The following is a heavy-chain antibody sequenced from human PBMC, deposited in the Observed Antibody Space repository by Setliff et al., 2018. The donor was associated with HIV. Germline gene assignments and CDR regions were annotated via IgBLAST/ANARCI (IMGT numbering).Heavy chain of an antibody. CDR3: AKASRGEYYDNSGFFVTYFDY. J-gene: IGHJ4*02. CDR2: ITGSGGST. V-gene: IGHV3-23*01. D-gene: IGHD3-22*01. CDR1: GFSFRSYA. Sequence: GGSLRLSCKASGFSFRSYAMSWVRQAPGKGLEWVSGITGSGGSTYYADSVKGRSTISRDNSGDTLYLHIKSLRAEDTAVYYCAKASRGEYYDNSGFFVTYFDYWGQGKLVTVSS.